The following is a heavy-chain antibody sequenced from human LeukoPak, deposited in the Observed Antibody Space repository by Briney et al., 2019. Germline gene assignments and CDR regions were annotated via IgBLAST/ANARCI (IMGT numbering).Heavy chain of an antibody. CDR3: ARDSNYGSGSSPRFDP. CDR1: GFTFSSYS. CDR2: ISNIGTYM. Sequence: GGSLRLSCAASGFTFSSYSMNWVRQAPGKGLEWVSSISNIGTYMYYADSVKGRFTISRDNAKNSLYLQMNSLRAEDTAVYYCARDSNYGSGSSPRFDPWGQGTLVTVSS. V-gene: IGHV3-21*01. J-gene: IGHJ5*02. D-gene: IGHD3-10*01.